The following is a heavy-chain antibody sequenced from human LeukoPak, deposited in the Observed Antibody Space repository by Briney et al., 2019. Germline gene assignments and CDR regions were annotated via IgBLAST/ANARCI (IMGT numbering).Heavy chain of an antibody. CDR1: GFTFSTSA. V-gene: IGHV3-23*01. CDR2: ISTNGDRT. D-gene: IGHD3-16*01. J-gene: IGHJ4*02. CDR3: ARKLWHRNDC. Sequence: GGSLRLSCVVSGFTFSTSAMTWVRQAPGKGLEWVSAISTNGDRTYYADSVKGRFTVSRDNFKNTLYLQMNSLRAEDTALYYCARKLWHRNDCWGQGTLVTVSS.